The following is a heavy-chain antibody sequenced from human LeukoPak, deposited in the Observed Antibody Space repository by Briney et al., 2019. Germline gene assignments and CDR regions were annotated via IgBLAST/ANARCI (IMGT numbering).Heavy chain of an antibody. CDR1: GGTFSSYA. V-gene: IGHV1-69*05. Sequence: ASVKVSCKASGGTFSSYAISWVRQAPGQGLEWMGGIIPIFGTANYAQKFQGRVTITTDESTSTAYMELSSLRSEDTAVYYCARGATVYYYYYMDVWGKGTTVTASS. CDR2: IIPIFGTA. D-gene: IGHD1-14*01. J-gene: IGHJ6*03. CDR3: ARGATVYYYYYMDV.